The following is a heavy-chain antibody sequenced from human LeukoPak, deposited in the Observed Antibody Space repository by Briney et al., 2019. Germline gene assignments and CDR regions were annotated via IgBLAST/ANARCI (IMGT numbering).Heavy chain of an antibody. Sequence: GGSLRLSCAASGFTFNYAWMSWVRQVPGKGLEWVGQTVSEIDGGTTDYAAPVKGRFTISRDDLKSTLYLQMNSLKIEDTAVYYCTTDEDWNYARKDVWGQGATVIVSS. CDR2: TVSEIDGGTT. CDR3: TTDEDWNYARKDV. J-gene: IGHJ6*02. CDR1: GFTFNYAW. V-gene: IGHV3-15*04. D-gene: IGHD1-7*01.